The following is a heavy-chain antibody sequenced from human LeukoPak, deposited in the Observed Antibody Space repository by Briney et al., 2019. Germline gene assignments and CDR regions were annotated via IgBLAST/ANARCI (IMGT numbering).Heavy chain of an antibody. D-gene: IGHD3-3*01. CDR3: ARPRVVTHFFDY. V-gene: IGHV3-7*01. Sequence: GRSLRLSCAASGLTLTSYWMGSASHPPGKWMEWVANIKKDGSEKYSVDSVKGRFTISRDNAKNSLYLQMNSLRAEDTAVYYCARPRVVTHFFDYWGQGTLVTVSS. J-gene: IGHJ4*02. CDR2: IKKDGSEK. CDR1: GLTLTSYW.